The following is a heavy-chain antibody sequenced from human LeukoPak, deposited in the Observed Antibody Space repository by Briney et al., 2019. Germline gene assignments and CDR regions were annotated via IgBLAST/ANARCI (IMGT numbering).Heavy chain of an antibody. Sequence: PSETLSLTCTVSGVSISSSNSYWGWIRQPPGKGLEWIGSIYYSGNTYYNASLKSQVSISIDTSKNQFSLRLTSVTAADTAVYYCARYRGGSGYHFDYWGQGTLVTVSS. D-gene: IGHD5-12*01. CDR2: IYYSGNT. V-gene: IGHV4-39*01. CDR1: GVSISSSNSY. CDR3: ARYRGGSGYHFDY. J-gene: IGHJ4*02.